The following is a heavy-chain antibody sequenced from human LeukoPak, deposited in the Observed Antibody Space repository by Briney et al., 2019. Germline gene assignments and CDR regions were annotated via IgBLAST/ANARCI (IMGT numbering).Heavy chain of an antibody. J-gene: IGHJ4*02. V-gene: IGHV4-39*02. CDR1: GGSISSDSYY. CDR2: IYYSGST. Sequence: SETLSLTCTVSGGSISSDSYYWAWIRQPPGKGLEWIASIYYSGSTYYNPSLKSRVTISVDTSRNQFSLKLSSVTAADTAVYYCARDFKGMTTIDYWGQGTLVTVSS. D-gene: IGHD1-1*01. CDR3: ARDFKGMTTIDY.